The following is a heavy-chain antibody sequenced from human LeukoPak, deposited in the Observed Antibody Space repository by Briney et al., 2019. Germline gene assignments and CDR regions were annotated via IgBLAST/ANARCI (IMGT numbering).Heavy chain of an antibody. CDR1: GGSISSGDYY. CDR2: IYYSGST. CDR3: ARLVVGGWFDP. Sequence: PSQTLSLTCTVSGGSISSGDYYWSWIRQPPGKGLEWIGSIYYSGSTYYNPSLKSRVTISVDTSKNQFSLKLSSVTAADTAVYYCARLVVGGWFDPWGQGTLVTVSS. J-gene: IGHJ5*02. D-gene: IGHD1-26*01. V-gene: IGHV4-39*01.